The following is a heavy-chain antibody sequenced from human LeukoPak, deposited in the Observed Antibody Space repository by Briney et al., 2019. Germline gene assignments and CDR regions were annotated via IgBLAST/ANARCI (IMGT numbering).Heavy chain of an antibody. Sequence: GASVMVSCKASGGTFSSYAISWVRQAPGQGLEWMGGIIPIFGTANYAQTFQGRVTITADKSTSTAYMELSSLRSEDTAVYYCARDPAYYYDSSGYYYDDYWGQGTLVTVSS. CDR3: ARDPAYYYDSSGYYYDDY. J-gene: IGHJ4*02. CDR1: GGTFSSYA. CDR2: IIPIFGTA. V-gene: IGHV1-69*06. D-gene: IGHD3-22*01.